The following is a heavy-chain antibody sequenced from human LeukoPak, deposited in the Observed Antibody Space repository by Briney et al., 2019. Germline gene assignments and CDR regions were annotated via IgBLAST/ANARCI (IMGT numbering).Heavy chain of an antibody. CDR1: GFTFSDYY. CDR2: ISSSGSTI. CDR3: ASLSSTSTDAFDI. V-gene: IGHV3-11*01. J-gene: IGHJ3*02. D-gene: IGHD2-2*01. Sequence: GGSLRLSCAASGFTFSDYYMSWIRQAPGKGLEWVSYISSSGSTIYYADSVKGRFTISRDNAKNSLYLQMNSLRAEDTAVYYCASLSSTSTDAFDIWGQGIMVTVSS.